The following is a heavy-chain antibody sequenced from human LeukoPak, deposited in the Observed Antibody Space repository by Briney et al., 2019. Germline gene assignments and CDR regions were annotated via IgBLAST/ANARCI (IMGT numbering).Heavy chain of an antibody. CDR3: ARDHHDFWSGYPSY. J-gene: IGHJ4*02. CDR2: SNSDGKIT. V-gene: IGHV3-74*01. CDR1: GFTLGRYW. Sequence: GGSLILSCAASGFTLGRYWMHWFRQAPGTGLVWVARSNSDGKITDYADSVRGRFTTSRDNTKNTVYLQMSSLRAEDTGVYYCARDHHDFWSGYPSYWGQGTLVIVSS. D-gene: IGHD3-3*01.